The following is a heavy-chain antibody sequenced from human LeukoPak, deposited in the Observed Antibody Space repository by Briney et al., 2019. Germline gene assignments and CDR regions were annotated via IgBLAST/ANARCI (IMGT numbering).Heavy chain of an antibody. J-gene: IGHJ4*02. Sequence: GGSLRLSCAASGFTFSGSAMHWVRQASGKGLEWVGRIRSKANSYATAYAASVKGRFTISRDDSKNTVYLQMNSLKTEDTAVYYCTRQGYRSGCFDYWGQGTLVTVSS. D-gene: IGHD6-19*01. CDR2: IRSKANSYAT. CDR1: GFTFSGSA. CDR3: TRQGYRSGCFDY. V-gene: IGHV3-73*01.